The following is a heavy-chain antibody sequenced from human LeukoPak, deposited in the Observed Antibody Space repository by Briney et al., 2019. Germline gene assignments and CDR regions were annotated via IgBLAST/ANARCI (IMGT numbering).Heavy chain of an antibody. V-gene: IGHV3-66*01. CDR3: ARGYSGYDY. Sequence: PGGSLRLSCAASGFTFTNYAMNWVRQAPGKGLEWVSVIYSGGSTYYADSVKGRFTISRDNSKNTLYLQMNSLRAEDTAVYYCARGYSGYDYWGQGTLVTVSS. CDR2: IYSGGST. J-gene: IGHJ4*02. D-gene: IGHD5-12*01. CDR1: GFTFTNYA.